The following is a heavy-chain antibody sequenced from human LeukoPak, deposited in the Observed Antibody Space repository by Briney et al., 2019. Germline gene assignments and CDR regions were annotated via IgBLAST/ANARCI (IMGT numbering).Heavy chain of an antibody. J-gene: IGHJ4*02. D-gene: IGHD4-11*01. CDR3: ARDFTGSNHFDY. V-gene: IGHV3-11*06. Sequence: GRFTISRDNAKNSLYLQMNSLRAEDTAVYYCARDFTGSNHFDYWGQGTLVTVSS.